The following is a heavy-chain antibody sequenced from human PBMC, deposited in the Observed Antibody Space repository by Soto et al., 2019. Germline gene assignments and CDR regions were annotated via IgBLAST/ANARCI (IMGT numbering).Heavy chain of an antibody. CDR1: GDSIISSDFY. D-gene: IGHD3-3*02. Sequence: SETLSLTCTVSGDSIISSDFYWGWVRQPPGKGLEWIGSIFYLGSSYYNPSLKSRVTMSVDTSKNQFSLRLRSVTAADTALYFCARHSLALRKNNWFGPWGQGIMVTVSS. CDR2: IFYLGSS. J-gene: IGHJ5*02. V-gene: IGHV4-39*01. CDR3: ARHSLALRKNNWFGP.